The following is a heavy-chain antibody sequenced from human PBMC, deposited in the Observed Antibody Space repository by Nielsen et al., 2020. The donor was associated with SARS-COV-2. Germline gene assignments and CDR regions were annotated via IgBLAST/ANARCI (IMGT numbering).Heavy chain of an antibody. CDR3: ARGPIFGVVSPGY. J-gene: IGHJ4*02. CDR2: IYTSGST. D-gene: IGHD3-3*01. Sequence: SETLSLTCTVSGGSISSGGYYWSWIRQPAGKGLEWIGRIYTSGSTNYNPSLKSRVTMSVDTSKNQFSLKLSSVTAADTAVYYCARGPIFGVVSPGYWGQGTLVTVSS. CDR1: GGSISSGGYY. V-gene: IGHV4-61*02.